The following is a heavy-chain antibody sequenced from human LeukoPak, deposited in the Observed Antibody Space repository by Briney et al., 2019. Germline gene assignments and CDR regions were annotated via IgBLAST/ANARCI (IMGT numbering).Heavy chain of an antibody. D-gene: IGHD3-3*01. J-gene: IGHJ3*02. V-gene: IGHV1-2*06. Sequence: ASVKVSCKASGYTFTGYYMHWVRQAPGQGLEWMGRINPNSGGTNYAQKLQGRVTMTTDTSTSTAYMELRSLRSDDTAVYYCARTSPVTIFGVVSVGGAFDIWGQGTMVTVSS. CDR2: INPNSGGT. CDR3: ARTSPVTIFGVVSVGGAFDI. CDR1: GYTFTGYY.